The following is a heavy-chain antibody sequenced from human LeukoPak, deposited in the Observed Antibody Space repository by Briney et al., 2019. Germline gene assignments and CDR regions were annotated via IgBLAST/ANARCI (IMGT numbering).Heavy chain of an antibody. J-gene: IGHJ4*02. CDR3: ARDHQSSGSGY. V-gene: IGHV4-39*07. CDR2: MSYGGHT. Sequence: SETLSLTCTVSGASISSHDYYWGWIRQPPGKGLEWIGGMSYGGHTHQSLSLKSRVTISVDTSKNQFSLKLSSVTAADTAVYYCARDHQSSGSGYWGQGTLVTVSS. CDR1: GASISSHDYY. D-gene: IGHD6-19*01.